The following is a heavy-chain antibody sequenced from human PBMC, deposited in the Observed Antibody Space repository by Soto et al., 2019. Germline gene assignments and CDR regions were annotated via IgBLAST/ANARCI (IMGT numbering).Heavy chain of an antibody. J-gene: IGHJ1*01. V-gene: IGHV4-39*02. CDR1: GDSISTSSYY. CDR3: ARLAYSGYLQT. D-gene: IGHD1-26*01. CDR2: IYYSGAT. Sequence: SETLSLTCDVSGDSISTSSYYWGWIRQPPGKGLEWIASIYYSGATYYNPSLQSRVTISVDTSNNRFSLTLSSLTVADTAVYFCARLAYSGYLQTWGQGSLVTVSS.